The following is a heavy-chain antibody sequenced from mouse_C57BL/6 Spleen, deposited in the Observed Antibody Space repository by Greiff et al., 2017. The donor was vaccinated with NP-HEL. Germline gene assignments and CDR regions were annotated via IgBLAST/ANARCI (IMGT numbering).Heavy chain of an antibody. D-gene: IGHD2-3*01. V-gene: IGHV1-82*01. Sequence: QVQLQQSGPELVKPGASVKISCKASGYAFSSSWMNWVKQRPGKGLEWIGRIYPGDGDTNYNGKFKGKATLTADKSSSTAYMQLNSLTSEDSAVYFCARGNGYYGRFDYWGQGTTLTVSS. CDR2: IYPGDGDT. J-gene: IGHJ2*01. CDR1: GYAFSSSW. CDR3: ARGNGYYGRFDY.